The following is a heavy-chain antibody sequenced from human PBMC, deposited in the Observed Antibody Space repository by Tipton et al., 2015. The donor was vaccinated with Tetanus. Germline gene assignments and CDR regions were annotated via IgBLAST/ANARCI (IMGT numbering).Heavy chain of an antibody. J-gene: IGHJ4*02. Sequence: TLSLTCSVSGASLRSGDYNWSWIRQPPGKGLEWLAYISDSGLSNSNCFLKSRITISRDTSRNQFSLKLTSVTAADTAVYYCTRANHEFPKKGPFDSWGQGTLVIVSS. V-gene: IGHV4-61*08. D-gene: IGHD3-10*01. CDR2: ISDSGLS. CDR1: GASLRSGDYN. CDR3: TRANHEFPKKGPFDS.